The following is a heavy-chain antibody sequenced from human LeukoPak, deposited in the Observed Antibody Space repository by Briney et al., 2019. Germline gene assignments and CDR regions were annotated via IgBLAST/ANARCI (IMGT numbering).Heavy chain of an antibody. Sequence: GGSLRLSCAASGFTFSTYSMNWVRQAPGKGLEWVANIKQDGSEKYYVDSVKGRFTISRDNAKNSLYLQMNSLRAEDTAVYYCASTASHYYYMDVWGKGTTVTVSS. J-gene: IGHJ6*03. V-gene: IGHV3-7*01. CDR3: ASTASHYYYMDV. CDR1: GFTFSTYS. D-gene: IGHD2-21*02. CDR2: IKQDGSEK.